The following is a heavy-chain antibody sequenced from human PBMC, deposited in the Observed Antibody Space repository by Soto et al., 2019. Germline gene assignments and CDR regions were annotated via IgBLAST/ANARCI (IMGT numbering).Heavy chain of an antibody. CDR2: IVGFSGNT. D-gene: IGHD3-9*01. Sequence: VSCKDGRLWLSRTSRWWVHQAQGQGLEWIGWIVGFSGNTNYAQRVQQRLSFTRDLSTSTVYMELYNLTSDDTAIYFCPADNRDYLDTAFDIW. V-gene: IGHV1-58*01. J-gene: IGHJ3*02. CDR3: PADNRDYLDTAFDI. CDR1: RLWLSRTS.